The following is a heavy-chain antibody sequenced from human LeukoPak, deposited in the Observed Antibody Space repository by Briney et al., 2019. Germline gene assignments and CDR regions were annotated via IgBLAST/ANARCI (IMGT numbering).Heavy chain of an antibody. CDR1: GYTFTGYY. CDR3: ARDILTGNYPVYFYSYMDV. CDR2: INPNSGGT. J-gene: IGHJ6*03. V-gene: IGHV1-2*02. D-gene: IGHD3-9*01. Sequence: ASVKVSCKASGYTFTGYYMHWVRQTPGQGLEWMGWINPNSGGTNYAQKFQGRVTMTRDTSISTAYMELSRLRSDDTAVYYCARDILTGNYPVYFYSYMDVWGEGTTVTVSS.